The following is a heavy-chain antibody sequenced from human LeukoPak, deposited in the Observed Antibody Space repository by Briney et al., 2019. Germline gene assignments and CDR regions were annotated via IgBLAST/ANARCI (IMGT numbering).Heavy chain of an antibody. J-gene: IGHJ5*02. CDR3: VRAVAAGPHWFDP. CDR2: TYYRSKWYY. V-gene: IGHV6-1*01. D-gene: IGHD2-15*01. Sequence: SQTLSLTCAISGDSVSSNSAAWNCIRQSPSRGLEWLGRTYYRSKWYYDYAVSVKSRITINPDTSKNHFSLQLKSVTPEDAAVYYCVRAVAAGPHWFDPWGQGTLVTVSS. CDR1: GDSVSSNSAA.